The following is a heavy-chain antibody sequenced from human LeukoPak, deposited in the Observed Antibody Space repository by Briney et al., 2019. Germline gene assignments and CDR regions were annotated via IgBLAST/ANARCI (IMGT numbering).Heavy chain of an antibody. Sequence: GGSLRLSCAASGFTFSSYGMSWVRQAPGKGLEWVSAISGSGGSTYYADSVKGRFTISRDNSKNTLYLQMNSLRAEDTAVYYCAKASREYDILTGSWGQGTMVTVSS. CDR3: AKASREYDILTGS. V-gene: IGHV3-23*01. J-gene: IGHJ3*01. CDR2: ISGSGGST. D-gene: IGHD3-9*01. CDR1: GFTFSSYG.